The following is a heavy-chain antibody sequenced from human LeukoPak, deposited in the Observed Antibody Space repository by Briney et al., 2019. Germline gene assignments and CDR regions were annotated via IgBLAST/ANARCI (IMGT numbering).Heavy chain of an antibody. D-gene: IGHD1-26*01. V-gene: IGHV5-51*01. CDR3: AKSRGANWYFDL. J-gene: IGHJ2*01. CDR2: IYPGDSDT. CDR1: GYSFTSYW. Sequence: GASLKISCQGSGYSFTSYWIGWVRPMPGKDLEWMGIIYPGDSDTIYSPSFQGQVTSSADKSINTAYLQWSSLKASDTAMYYCAKSRGANWYFDLWGRGTLVTVSS.